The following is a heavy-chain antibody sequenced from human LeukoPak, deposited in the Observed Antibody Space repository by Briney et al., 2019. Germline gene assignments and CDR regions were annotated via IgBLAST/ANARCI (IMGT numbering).Heavy chain of an antibody. V-gene: IGHV5-51*01. CDR1: DSFFSSCW. D-gene: IGHD1-26*01. CDR3: ARLRGPTYCFDY. J-gene: IGHJ4*02. CDR2: IYPGDSDT. Sequence: GASLQICCKAADSFFSSCWNWLRRDVAWKGLGWVWIIYPGDSDTRYSPSFQGQLTISADKSTSTAYLQWSSLKASDTAMYYCARLRGPTYCFDYWGQGTLITVSS.